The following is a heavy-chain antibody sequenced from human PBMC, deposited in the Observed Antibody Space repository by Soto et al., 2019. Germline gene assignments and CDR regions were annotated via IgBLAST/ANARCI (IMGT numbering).Heavy chain of an antibody. CDR3: ARDYGRDSSGWYLGDDAFDI. J-gene: IGHJ3*02. Sequence: SLRLSCAASGFTFSSYGMHWVRQAPGKGLEWVAVIWYDGSNKYYADSVKGRFTISRDNSKNTLYLQMNSLRAEDTAVYYCARDYGRDSSGWYLGDDAFDIWGQGTMVTVSS. D-gene: IGHD6-19*01. CDR2: IWYDGSNK. V-gene: IGHV3-33*01. CDR1: GFTFSSYG.